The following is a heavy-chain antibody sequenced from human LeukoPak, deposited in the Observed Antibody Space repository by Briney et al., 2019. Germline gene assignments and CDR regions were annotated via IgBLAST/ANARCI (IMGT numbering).Heavy chain of an antibody. J-gene: IGHJ4*02. V-gene: IGHV3-23*01. CDR3: AKRSEYGGNWNYFDY. Sequence: GGSLRLSCAASGFTFTNYGMSWVRQAPGKGLEWVSAISSDGSKYYADSVKGRFTISRDNSKNTLYLQLSSLRAEDTAVFYCAKRSEYGGNWNYFDYWGQGTLVTVSS. CDR1: GFTFTNYG. D-gene: IGHD4-23*01. CDR2: ISSDGSK.